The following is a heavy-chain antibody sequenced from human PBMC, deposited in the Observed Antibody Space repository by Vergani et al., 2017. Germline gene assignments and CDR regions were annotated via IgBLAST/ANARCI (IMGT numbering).Heavy chain of an antibody. CDR2: IHNRGKT. J-gene: IGHJ2*01. Sequence: QVQLQESGPGLVKPSETLSLTCAVSGYSISSGFYWAWIRQSPGEGLQWLTSIHNRGKTYHNPSLKSRVSVSLDTSKNRFSLNLTSVTATDTAVYYCARSQGDYWYFDLWGPGSLVTVSS. CDR1: GYSISSGFY. CDR3: ARSQGDYWYFDL. V-gene: IGHV4-38-2*01. D-gene: IGHD2-21*01.